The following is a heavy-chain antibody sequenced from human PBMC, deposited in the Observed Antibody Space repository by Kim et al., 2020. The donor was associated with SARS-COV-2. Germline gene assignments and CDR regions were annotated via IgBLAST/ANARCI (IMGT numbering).Heavy chain of an antibody. CDR1: GGTFSSYA. CDR3: ARSGYSTAQFYYYYGMDV. J-gene: IGHJ6*02. V-gene: IGHV1-69*13. D-gene: IGHD6-13*01. Sequence: SVKVSCKASGGTFSSYAISWVRQAPGQGLEWMGGIIPIFGTANYAQKFQGRVTITADESTSTAYMELSSLRSEDTAVYYCARSGYSTAQFYYYYGMDVRGQGTTVTVSS. CDR2: IIPIFGTA.